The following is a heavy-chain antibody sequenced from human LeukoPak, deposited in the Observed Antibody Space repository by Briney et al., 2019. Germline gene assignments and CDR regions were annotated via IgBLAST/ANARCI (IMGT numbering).Heavy chain of an antibody. CDR1: GGTFSSYA. D-gene: IGHD3-22*01. Sequence: GASVKVSCKASGGTFSSYAISWVRQAPGQGLEWMGRIIPILGIANYAQKFQGRVTITAEKSTSTAYMELSSLRSEDTAVYYCARDYDSSGLFDYWGQGTLVTVSS. CDR3: ARDYDSSGLFDY. CDR2: IIPILGIA. J-gene: IGHJ4*02. V-gene: IGHV1-69*04.